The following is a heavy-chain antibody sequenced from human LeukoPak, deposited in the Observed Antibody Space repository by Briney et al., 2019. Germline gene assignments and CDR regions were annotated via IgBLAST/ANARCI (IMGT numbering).Heavy chain of an antibody. CDR3: ATAYWVVNSGSYLLRFVENWFDP. CDR2: INPSGGST. V-gene: IGHV1-46*01. Sequence: ASVKVSCKASGYTFTSYYMHWVRPAPGQGLEWMGIINPSGGSTSYAQKFQGRVTMTEDTSTDTAYMELSSLRSEDTAVYYCATAYWVVNSGSYLLRFVENWFDPWGQGTLVTVSS. D-gene: IGHD1-26*01. J-gene: IGHJ5*02. CDR1: GYTFTSYY.